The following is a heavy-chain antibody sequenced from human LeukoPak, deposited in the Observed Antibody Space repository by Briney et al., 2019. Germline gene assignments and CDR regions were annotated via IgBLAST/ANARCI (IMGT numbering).Heavy chain of an antibody. Sequence: ASVKVSCKASGYTFTGYYMQWVRQAPGQGLEWMGRINPNSGGTNYAQKFQGRVTMTRDTSISTAYMELSRLRSDDTAVYYCARGGGSHYYYYMDVWGKGTTVTVSS. CDR2: INPNSGGT. CDR1: GYTFTGYY. D-gene: IGHD6-19*01. CDR3: ARGGGSHYYYYMDV. V-gene: IGHV1-2*06. J-gene: IGHJ6*03.